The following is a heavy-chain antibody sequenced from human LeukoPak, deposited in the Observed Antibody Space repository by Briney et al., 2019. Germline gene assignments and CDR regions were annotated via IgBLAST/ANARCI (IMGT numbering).Heavy chain of an antibody. CDR3: AKDHAPLNYDILTGTNGMDV. D-gene: IGHD3-9*01. V-gene: IGHV3-30*18. CDR1: TVTFSSYG. J-gene: IGHJ6*02. CDR2: VSYDGRSN. Sequence: GRSLRLSCAASTVTFSSYGMHWVRQAPGKGLEWVAVVSYDGRSNYYADSVKGRFTISRDNPKNTLYLQMNSLRVEDTAVYYCAKDHAPLNYDILTGTNGMDVWGQGTTVTVSS.